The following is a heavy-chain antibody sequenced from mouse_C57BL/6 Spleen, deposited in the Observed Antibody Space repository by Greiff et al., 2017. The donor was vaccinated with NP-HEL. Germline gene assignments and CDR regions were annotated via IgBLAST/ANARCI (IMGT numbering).Heavy chain of an antibody. CDR2: INPYNGGT. J-gene: IGHJ2*01. Sequence: EVQLQQSGPVLVKPGASVKMSCKASGYTFTDYYMNWVKQSHGKSLEWIGVINPYNGGTSYNQKFKGKATLTVDTSSSTAYVELNSLTSEDSAVYYCAPSLTTVGGYWGQGTTLTVSS. CDR3: APSLTTVGGY. V-gene: IGHV1-19*01. CDR1: GYTFTDYY. D-gene: IGHD1-1*01.